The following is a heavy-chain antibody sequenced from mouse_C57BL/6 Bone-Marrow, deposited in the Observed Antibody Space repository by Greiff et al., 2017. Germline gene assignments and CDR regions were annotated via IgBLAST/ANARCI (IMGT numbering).Heavy chain of an antibody. J-gene: IGHJ2*01. D-gene: IGHD1-1*01. CDR2: IHPNSGST. V-gene: IGHV1-64*01. Sequence: QVQLQQPGAELVKPGASVKLSCKASGYTFTSYWMNWVKQRPGQGLAWIGMIHPNSGSTNYNEKFKSKATLTVDNSSSTAYMQLSSLSYEESAVYYCASTLWGYWGQGTTLTVSS. CDR1: GYTFTSYW. CDR3: ASTLWGY.